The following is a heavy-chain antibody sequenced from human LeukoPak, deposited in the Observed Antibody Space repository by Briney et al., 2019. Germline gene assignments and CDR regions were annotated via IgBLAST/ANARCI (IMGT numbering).Heavy chain of an antibody. J-gene: IGHJ4*02. V-gene: IGHV4-59*08. CDR3: ARGGLGGITAYSNYLFDY. CDR1: GGSISNYY. D-gene: IGHD4-11*01. Sequence: PETLSLTCTVSGGSISNYYWSWIRQPPGEGLEWIGYIYYSGSTNYNPSLKSRVTISIDTSKNQFSLNLTSVTAADTAVYYCARGGLGGITAYSNYLFDYWGQGTLVTVSS. CDR2: IYYSGST.